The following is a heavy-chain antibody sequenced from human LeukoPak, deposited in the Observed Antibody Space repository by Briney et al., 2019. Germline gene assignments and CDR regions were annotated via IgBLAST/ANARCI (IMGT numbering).Heavy chain of an antibody. Sequence: SVTVSCKASGGTFSSYAISWVRQAPGQGLEWMGGIIPIFGTANYAQKFQGRVTITADESTSTAYMELSSLRSEDTAVYYCARDEAYCGGDCQGAFDIWGQGTMVTVSS. J-gene: IGHJ3*02. CDR3: ARDEAYCGGDCQGAFDI. CDR2: IIPIFGTA. V-gene: IGHV1-69*13. D-gene: IGHD2-21*02. CDR1: GGTFSSYA.